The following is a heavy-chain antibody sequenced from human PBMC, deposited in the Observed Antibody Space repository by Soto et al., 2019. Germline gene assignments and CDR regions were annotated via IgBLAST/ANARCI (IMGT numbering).Heavy chain of an antibody. V-gene: IGHV4-59*08. CDR2: TYYSGST. CDR3: ARHFYDSSGYYYLHDY. J-gene: IGHJ4*02. Sequence: PSETLSLTCTVSGGSISSYYWSWIRQPPGKGLEWIGYTYYSGSTNYNPSPKSRVTISVDTSKNQFSLKLSSVTAADTAVYYCARHFYDSSGYYYLHDYWGQGTLVTVSS. CDR1: GGSISSYY. D-gene: IGHD3-22*01.